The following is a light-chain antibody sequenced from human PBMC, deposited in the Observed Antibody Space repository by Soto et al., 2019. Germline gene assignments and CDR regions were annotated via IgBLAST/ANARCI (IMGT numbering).Light chain of an antibody. CDR2: AAS. CDR1: QGICNY. Sequence: DIQMTQSPSSLSASLGDRLTLTWRASQGICNYLAWYQQKPGKVPKLLIYAASTLQSGVPSRLSGSGSGTDFTLTISSLQPEDVATYYCQKYNSALTFGQGTRLEIK. CDR3: QKYNSALT. J-gene: IGKJ5*01. V-gene: IGKV1-27*01.